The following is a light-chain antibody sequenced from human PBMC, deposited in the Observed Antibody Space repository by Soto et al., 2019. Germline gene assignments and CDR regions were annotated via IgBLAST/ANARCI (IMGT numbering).Light chain of an antibody. J-gene: IGLJ1*01. CDR1: SSDVGSYNL. Sequence: QSALTQPASVSGSPGQSITISCNGTSSDVGSYNLVSWYQQHPGKAPKLMIYEGSKRPSGVSNRFSGSKSGNTASLTISGLQAEDEADYYCCSYAFSTYVFGTGTKLTVL. CDR3: CSYAFSTYV. CDR2: EGS. V-gene: IGLV2-23*01.